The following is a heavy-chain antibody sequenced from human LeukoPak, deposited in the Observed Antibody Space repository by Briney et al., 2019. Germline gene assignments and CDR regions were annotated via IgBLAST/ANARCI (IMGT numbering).Heavy chain of an antibody. Sequence: SETLSLTCTVSGGSISSYYWSWIRQPAGKGLEWIGRIYTSGSTNYNPSLKSRVTMSVDTSKNQFSLKLSSVTAADTAVYYCARHERQWDYYYMDVWGKGTTVTVSS. J-gene: IGHJ6*03. CDR2: IYTSGST. CDR1: GGSISSYY. CDR3: ARHERQWDYYYMDV. V-gene: IGHV4-4*07. D-gene: IGHD6-19*01.